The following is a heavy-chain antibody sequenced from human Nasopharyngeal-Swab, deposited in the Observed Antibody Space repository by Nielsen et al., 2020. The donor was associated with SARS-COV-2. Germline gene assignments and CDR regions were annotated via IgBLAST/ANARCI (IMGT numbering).Heavy chain of an antibody. CDR3: ARDSYGYVGGAALLTHFDY. D-gene: IGHD5-18*01. CDR2: ISSSGSTI. CDR1: GVTFSSYE. Sequence: GGSLRLSCAASGVTFSSYEMNWIRKAPGKGLEWVSYISSSGSTIYYADPVKGRFTISRDNAKNTLYLQMNSLRAEDTAVYYCARDSYGYVGGAALLTHFDYWGQGTLVTVSS. J-gene: IGHJ4*02. V-gene: IGHV3-48*03.